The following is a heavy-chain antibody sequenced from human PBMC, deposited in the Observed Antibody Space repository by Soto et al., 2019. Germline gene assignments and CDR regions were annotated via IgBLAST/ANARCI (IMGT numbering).Heavy chain of an antibody. J-gene: IGHJ5*02. CDR3: ARVACTNGVCYIHNWFDP. CDR2: VENSGST. D-gene: IGHD2-8*01. V-gene: IGHV4-61*01. CDR1: GGSVSSESYY. Sequence: SETLSLTCSVSGGSVSSESYYWSWIRQTPWKGLEWIGNVENSGSTNYNPSLKSRVTISVDTSKNQFSLKLSSVTAADTAVYYCARVACTNGVCYIHNWFDPWGQGTLVTVSS.